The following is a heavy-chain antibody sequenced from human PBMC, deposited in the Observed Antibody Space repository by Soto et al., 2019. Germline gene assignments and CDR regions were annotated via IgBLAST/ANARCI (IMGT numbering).Heavy chain of an antibody. CDR3: ARDLRGYSRYDYLDY. D-gene: IGHD5-12*01. J-gene: IGHJ4*02. CDR2: IFFSGNT. CDR1: GGSILNGGHY. V-gene: IGHV4-31*03. Sequence: PSETLSLTCTVSGGSILNGGHYWTWIRQHPGKGLEWIGRIFFSGNTHYNPALKSRLTFSLDTAKNQLSLRLASVTAADTAVYYCARDLRGYSRYDYLDYWGQGIPVTVSS.